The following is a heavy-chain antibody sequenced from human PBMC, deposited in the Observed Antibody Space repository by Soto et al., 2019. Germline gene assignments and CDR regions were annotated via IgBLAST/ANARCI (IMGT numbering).Heavy chain of an antibody. CDR2: INVGNGNT. J-gene: IGHJ4*02. CDR3: ARDALRFLEWSSYYFDY. Sequence: ASVKVSCKASGYTFTSYAMHWVRQAPGQRLEWMGWINVGNGNTKYSQKFQGRVTITRDTSASTAYMELSSLRSEDTAVYYCARDALRFLEWSSYYFDYWGQGTLVTVSS. CDR1: GYTFTSYA. D-gene: IGHD3-3*01. V-gene: IGHV1-3*01.